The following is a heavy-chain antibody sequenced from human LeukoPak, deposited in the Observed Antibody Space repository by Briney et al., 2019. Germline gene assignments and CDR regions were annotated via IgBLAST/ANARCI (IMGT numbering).Heavy chain of an antibody. D-gene: IGHD3-10*01. V-gene: IGHV4-39*07. CDR1: GGSISSSSYY. J-gene: IGHJ6*03. CDR2: IYYSGST. Sequence: SETLSLTCTVSGGSISSSSYYWGWIRQPPGKGLEWIGSIYYSGSTYYNPSLKSRVTISVDTSKNQFSLKLSSVTAADTAVYYWARDYFYYYYMDVWGKGTTVTVSS. CDR3: ARDYFYYYYMDV.